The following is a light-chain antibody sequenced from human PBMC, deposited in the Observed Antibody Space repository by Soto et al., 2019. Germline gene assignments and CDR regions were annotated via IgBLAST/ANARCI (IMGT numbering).Light chain of an antibody. CDR2: DAS. CDR1: QDITLY. V-gene: IGKV1-33*01. J-gene: IGKJ3*01. CDR3: QHYENRPFT. Sequence: DIPMTQSPPSLSASVGDRVTITCQASQDITLYLTWYQQRLGRAPKLLIYDASTLETGVPSRFSGSGSGTVFTFTITSLQPEDIATYYCQHYENRPFTFGPGTKVAI.